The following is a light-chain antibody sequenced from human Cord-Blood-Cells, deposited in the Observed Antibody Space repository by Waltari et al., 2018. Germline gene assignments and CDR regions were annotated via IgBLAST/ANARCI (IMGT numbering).Light chain of an antibody. V-gene: IGLV6-57*01. CDR3: QSYDSSNHWV. CDR2: EDN. J-gene: IGLJ3*02. Sequence: NFMLTQPHSVSESPGKTVTISCTRSSGSIASHYVQWHQQRPGSSPTTVLYEDNQRPSGVPDRFSGSIDSSSNSASLTISGLKTEDEADYYCQSYDSSNHWVFGGGTKLTVL. CDR1: SGSIASHY.